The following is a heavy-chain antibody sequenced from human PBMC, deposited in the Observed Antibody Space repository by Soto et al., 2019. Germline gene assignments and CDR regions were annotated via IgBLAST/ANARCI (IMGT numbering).Heavy chain of an antibody. CDR1: GFSFSDFS. V-gene: IGHV3-23*03. J-gene: IGHJ4*02. D-gene: IGHD2-2*02. Sequence: EVQLLESGGDLVQPGGSLRLSCAASGFSFSDFSMNGVRQAPGRGLEWVAFIDLGDTSPDYRDSVKGRFTVSKDRSKKTEYLQMNILRVEDTAVYYCTKDRVPDGIYTFDYGGQGALVTVSS. CDR2: IDLGDTSP. CDR3: TKDRVPDGIYTFDY.